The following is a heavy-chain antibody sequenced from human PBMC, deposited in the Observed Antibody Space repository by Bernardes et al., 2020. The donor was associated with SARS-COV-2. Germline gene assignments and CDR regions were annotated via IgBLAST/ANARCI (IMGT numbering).Heavy chain of an antibody. V-gene: IGHV4-4*07. CDR1: GGSISSYY. J-gene: IGHJ6*02. D-gene: IGHD2-2*02. CDR2: IYTSGST. CDR3: ARMGYGEYQLLYGEYYYYYGMDV. Sequence: SETLSLTCTVSGGSISSYYWSWIRQPAGKGLEWIGRIYTSGSTNYNPSLKSRVTMSVDTSKNQFSLKLSSVTAADTAVYYCARMGYGEYQLLYGEYYYYYGMDVWGQGTTVTVSS.